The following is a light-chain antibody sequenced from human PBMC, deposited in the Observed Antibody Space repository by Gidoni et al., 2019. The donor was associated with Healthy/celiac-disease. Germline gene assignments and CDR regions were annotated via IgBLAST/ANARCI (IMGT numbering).Light chain of an antibody. CDR2: AAS. V-gene: IGKV1-39*01. Sequence: DIQMTTSPSSLSASVGDRVTITFRASQSIRRYLNWYQQKPGKAPKLLIYAASSLQSGVPSRFSGSGSGTDFTLTISSLQPEDFANYYCQQSYSTPAFGQXTKLEIK. CDR1: QSIRRY. CDR3: QQSYSTPA. J-gene: IGKJ2*01.